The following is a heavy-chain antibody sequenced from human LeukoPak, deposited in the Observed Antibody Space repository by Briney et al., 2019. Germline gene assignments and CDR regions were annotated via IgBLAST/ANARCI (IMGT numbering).Heavy chain of an antibody. CDR2: ISAYNGNT. J-gene: IGHJ5*02. CDR3: ARTVTVVTPAYNWFDP. CDR1: GYTFTSYG. V-gene: IGHV1-18*01. D-gene: IGHD4-23*01. Sequence: ASVKVSCKASGYTFTSYGISWVRQAPGQGLEWMGWISAYNGNTNYAQKLQGRVTMTTDTSTSTAYMELRSPRSDDTAVYYCARTVTVVTPAYNWFDPWGQGTLVTVSS.